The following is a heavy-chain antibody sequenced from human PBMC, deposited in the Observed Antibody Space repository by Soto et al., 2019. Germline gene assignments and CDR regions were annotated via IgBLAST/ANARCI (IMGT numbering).Heavy chain of an antibody. V-gene: IGHV4-39*01. CDR2: IYYSGST. CDR3: ARHEGRSSGYYYYYGMDV. CDR1: GGSISSSSYY. Sequence: QLQLQESGPGLVKPSETLSLTCTVSGGSISSSSYYWGWIRQPPGKGLEWIGSIYYSGSTYYNPSRKSRVTISVDTSKHQFSLQLSSVTAADTAVDSCARHEGRSSGYYYYYGMDVWGQGTTVTVSS. J-gene: IGHJ6*02. D-gene: IGHD6-6*01.